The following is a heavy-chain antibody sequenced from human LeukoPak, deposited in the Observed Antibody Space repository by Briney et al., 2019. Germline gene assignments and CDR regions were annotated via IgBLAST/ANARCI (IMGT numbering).Heavy chain of an antibody. D-gene: IGHD4-11*01. Sequence: GGSLRLSCVASGFIFSHYGMHWVRQAPGTGLEWVAVIWSDGSNRFYAGSVKGRFTISRDNSQNTVFLQMNSLRAEDTAMYYCARDAQRGFDYSNSLKYWGHGILVTVSS. CDR1: GFIFSHYG. CDR2: IWSDGSNR. J-gene: IGHJ4*01. V-gene: IGHV3-33*01. CDR3: ARDAQRGFDYSNSLKY.